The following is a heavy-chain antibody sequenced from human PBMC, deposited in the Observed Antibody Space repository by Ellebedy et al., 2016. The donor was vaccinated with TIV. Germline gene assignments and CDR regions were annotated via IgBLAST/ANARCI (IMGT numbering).Heavy chain of an antibody. D-gene: IGHD6-19*01. J-gene: IGHJ3*02. CDR1: GLSLSDHY. Sequence: PGGSLRLSCAASGLSLSDHYMDWVRQAPGKGLEWVGFIRSKRYGGTTEYAASVKGRFSISRDESKNLLYLEMNSLKTEDTAVYYCAKDMADITPLRAGTIDIWGQGTMVTVSS. CDR3: AKDMADITPLRAGTIDI. V-gene: IGHV3-72*01. CDR2: IRSKRYGGTT.